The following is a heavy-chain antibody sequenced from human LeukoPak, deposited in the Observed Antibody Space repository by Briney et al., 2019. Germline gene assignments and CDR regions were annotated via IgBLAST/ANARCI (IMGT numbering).Heavy chain of an antibody. CDR2: IYTSGST. Sequence: NPSETLSLTCTVSGGSISSYYWSWIRQPAGKGLEWIVRIYTSGSTNYNPSLKSRVTMSVDTSKNQFSLKLSSVTAADTAVYYCARGIMNYDLRVRNYYYYMDVWGKGTTVTVSS. CDR3: ARGIMNYDLRVRNYYYYMDV. V-gene: IGHV4-4*07. D-gene: IGHD3-3*01. CDR1: GGSISSYY. J-gene: IGHJ6*03.